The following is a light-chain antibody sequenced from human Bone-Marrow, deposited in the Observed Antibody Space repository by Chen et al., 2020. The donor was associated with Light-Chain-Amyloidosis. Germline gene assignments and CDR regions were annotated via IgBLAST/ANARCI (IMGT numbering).Light chain of an antibody. J-gene: IGLJ2*01. V-gene: IGLV3-25*03. CDR1: DLPTKS. Sequence: SYELTQPPSVSVSPGQTARIPSSGDDLPTKSAYWSQQKPGQAPVLVIHRDHERPSGISERFSCSSSGTTATLTSSGVQAEDEADYHCQSADSSGTYEVIFGGGTKLTVL. CDR3: QSADSSGTYEVI. CDR2: RDH.